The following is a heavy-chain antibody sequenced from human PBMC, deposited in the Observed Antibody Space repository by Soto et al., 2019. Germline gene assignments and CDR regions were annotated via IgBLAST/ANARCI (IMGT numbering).Heavy chain of an antibody. CDR2: IYYSGST. D-gene: IGHD3-10*01. Sequence: GSLRLSCAASAFTSSSYAMSWIRQPPGKGLEWIGYIYYSGSTNYNPSLKSRVTISVDTSKNQFSLKLSSLRSEDTAVYYCVLWFGEHYYYYYGMDVWGQGTMVTVSS. J-gene: IGHJ6*02. CDR3: VLWFGEHYYYYYGMDV. CDR1: AFTSSSYA. V-gene: IGHV4-59*01.